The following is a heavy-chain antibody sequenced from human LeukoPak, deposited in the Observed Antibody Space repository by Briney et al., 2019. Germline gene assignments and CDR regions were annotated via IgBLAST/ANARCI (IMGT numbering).Heavy chain of an antibody. J-gene: IGHJ4*02. CDR2: IYYSGDT. V-gene: IGHV4-59*08. CDR1: GGSISYYY. D-gene: IGHD6-19*01. Sequence: SETLSLTCTVSGGSISYYYWSWIRQPPGKRLEWIGYIYYSGDTKYNPSLKSRVTMSVKKSRNQFSLKVTSVTAADTAIYYCARHPSRAAVTGTGFDYWGQGTLVTVSS. CDR3: ARHPSRAAVTGTGFDY.